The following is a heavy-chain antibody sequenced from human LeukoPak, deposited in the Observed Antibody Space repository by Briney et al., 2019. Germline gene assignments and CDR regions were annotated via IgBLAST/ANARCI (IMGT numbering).Heavy chain of an antibody. D-gene: IGHD6-19*01. CDR1: GFTFSSYS. V-gene: IGHV3-21*01. CDR2: ITGSSNYI. Sequence: PGGSLRLSCAASGFTFSSYSMNWVRQAPGKGLEWVSSITGSSNYIYYADSVKGRFTISRDNSKNTLYLQMNSLRAEDTAVYYCAKDPHSSGWSLLEYFQHWGQGTLVTVSS. CDR3: AKDPHSSGWSLLEYFQH. J-gene: IGHJ1*01.